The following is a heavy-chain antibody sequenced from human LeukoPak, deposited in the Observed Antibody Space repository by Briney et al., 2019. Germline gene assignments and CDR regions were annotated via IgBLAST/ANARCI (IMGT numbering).Heavy chain of an antibody. V-gene: IGHV1-8*01. CDR2: MNPNSGNT. CDR1: GYTFTSYD. J-gene: IGHJ5*02. CDR3: AKAAEKALYYYGSGINWFDP. Sequence: ASVKVSCKASGYTFTSYDLNWVRQATGQGLEWMGWMNPNSGNTGYAQKFQGRVTMTRNTSISTAYMELSSLRSEDTAVYYCAKAAEKALYYYGSGINWFDPWGQGTLVTVSS. D-gene: IGHD3-10*01.